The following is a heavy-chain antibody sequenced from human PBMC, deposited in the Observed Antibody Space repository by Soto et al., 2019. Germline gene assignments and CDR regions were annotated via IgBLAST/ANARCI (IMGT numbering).Heavy chain of an antibody. CDR3: AREVIHYYYYYMDV. D-gene: IGHD3-22*01. CDR1: GYTFTSYA. J-gene: IGHJ6*03. CDR2: INAGNGNT. V-gene: IGHV1-3*01. Sequence: GASVKVSCKASGYTFTSYAMHWVRQAPGQRLEWMGWINAGNGNTKYSQKFQGRVTITRDTSASTAYMELSSLRSEDTAVYYCAREVIHYYYYYMDVWGKGTTVTVSS.